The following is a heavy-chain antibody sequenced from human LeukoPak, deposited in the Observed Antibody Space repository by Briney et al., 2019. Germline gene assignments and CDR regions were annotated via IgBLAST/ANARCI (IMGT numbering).Heavy chain of an antibody. CDR3: AISPPHYYDSSGYKIQDY. D-gene: IGHD3-22*01. CDR1: GFTFSSYE. J-gene: IGHJ4*02. CDR2: ISSSGSTI. Sequence: GGSLRLSCAASGFTFSSYEMNWVRQAPGKGLEWVSYISSSGSTIYYADSVKGRFTISRDNAKNSLYLQMNSLRAEDTAVYYCAISPPHYYDSSGYKIQDYWGQGTLVTVSS. V-gene: IGHV3-48*03.